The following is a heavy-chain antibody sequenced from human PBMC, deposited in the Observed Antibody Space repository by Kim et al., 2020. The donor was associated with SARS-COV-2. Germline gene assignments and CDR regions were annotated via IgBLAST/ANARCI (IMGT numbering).Heavy chain of an antibody. J-gene: IGHJ4*02. Sequence: SETLSLTCSISGGSISNSRSYWGWIRQPPGKGLEWIGSIYYRGSTYYNPSLKSRVTISIDMSKNQFSLKLSSVTAADTALYYCVRRAENSYAEIDSWGQG. CDR1: GGSISNSRSY. CDR2: IYYRGST. V-gene: IGHV4-39*01. D-gene: IGHD2-21*01. CDR3: VRRAENSYAEIDS.